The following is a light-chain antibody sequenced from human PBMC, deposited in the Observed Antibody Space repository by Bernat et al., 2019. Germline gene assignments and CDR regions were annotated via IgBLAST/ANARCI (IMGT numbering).Light chain of an antibody. J-gene: IGKJ2*01. CDR1: QSVSSSY. Sequence: EIVLTQSPGTLSLSPGETATLSCRASQSVSSSYLAWYQQKPGQAPRLLMYATSSRATGIPDRFSGSVSGTDFTLTISRLEPEDFAVYYCQQYGSSRYTFGQGTKLEIK. CDR3: QQYGSSRYT. CDR2: ATS. V-gene: IGKV3-20*01.